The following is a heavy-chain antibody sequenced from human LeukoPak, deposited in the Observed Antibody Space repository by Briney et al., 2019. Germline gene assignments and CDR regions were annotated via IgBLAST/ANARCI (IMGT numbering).Heavy chain of an antibody. D-gene: IGHD2-15*01. CDR1: GASLNNYY. Sequence: SETLSLTCAVYGASLNNYYWAWIRQSPVKGLEWIGEIDHVGRSRYNPSLKSRLTISVDTSKNQFSLRLSSVTAADTALYFCARPVYCSVTTCTGPLHIWGQGTMVTVSS. V-gene: IGHV4-34*01. CDR2: IDHVGRS. J-gene: IGHJ3*02. CDR3: ARPVYCSVTTCTGPLHI.